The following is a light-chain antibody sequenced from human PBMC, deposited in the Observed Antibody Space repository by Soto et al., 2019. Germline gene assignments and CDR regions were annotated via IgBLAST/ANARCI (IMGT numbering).Light chain of an antibody. CDR2: KAS. CDR3: LQHNSYPLT. V-gene: IGKV1-5*03. CDR1: QSISSW. Sequence: NQMTQSPSTLSATVRDRGTMTCRASQSISSWLAWYQQKPGKAPKLLIYKASSLESGVPSRFSGSGSGTEFTLTISSLQPEDFATYYCLQHNSYPLTFGQGTKVDVK. J-gene: IGKJ3*01.